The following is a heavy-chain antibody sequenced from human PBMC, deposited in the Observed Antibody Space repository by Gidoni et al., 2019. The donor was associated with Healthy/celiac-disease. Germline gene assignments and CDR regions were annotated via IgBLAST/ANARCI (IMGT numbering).Heavy chain of an antibody. CDR2: IKSKTDGGTT. V-gene: IGHV3-15*01. CDR1: GFTFSNAW. Sequence: DVQLVESGGGLVQPGGSLSLSCAASGFTFSNAWMSWVRQAPGKGLGWVGRIKSKTDGGTTDYAAPVKGRFTISRDDSKNTLYLQMNSLKTEDTAVYYCTTAGNSIFGFDYWGQGTLVTVSS. CDR3: TTAGNSIFGFDY. J-gene: IGHJ4*02. D-gene: IGHD3-3*01.